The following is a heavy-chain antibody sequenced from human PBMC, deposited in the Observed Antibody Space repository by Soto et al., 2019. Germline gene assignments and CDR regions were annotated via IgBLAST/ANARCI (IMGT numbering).Heavy chain of an antibody. CDR2: IYYSGST. CDR3: ARYGDYVTDQFSS. CDR1: GGSISSYY. V-gene: IGHV4-59*01. Sequence: PSETLSLTCTVSGGSISSYYWSWIRQPPGKGLEWIGYIYYSGSTNYNPSLKSRVTISVDTSKNQFSLKLSSVTAADTAVYYCARYGDYVTDQFSSWARGTSVTVSS. J-gene: IGHJ5*02. D-gene: IGHD4-17*01.